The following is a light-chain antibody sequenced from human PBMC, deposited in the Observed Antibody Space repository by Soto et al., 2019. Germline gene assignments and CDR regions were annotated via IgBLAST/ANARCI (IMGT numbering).Light chain of an antibody. J-gene: IGLJ2*01. CDR1: SGHSSYA. V-gene: IGLV4-69*01. CDR3: QTWGTGIVL. Sequence: QSVLTQSPSASASLGASVKLTCTLSSGHSSYAIAWHQQQPEKGPRYLMKINSDGSHIKGDGIPDRFSGSSSGTERYLTISSLQSEDEADYYCQTWGTGIVLFGGGTKVTVL. CDR2: INSDGSH.